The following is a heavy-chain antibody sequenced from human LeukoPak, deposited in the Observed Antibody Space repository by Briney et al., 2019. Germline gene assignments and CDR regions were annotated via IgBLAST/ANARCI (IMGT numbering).Heavy chain of an antibody. CDR1: GVPLSDYW. D-gene: IGHD6-19*01. J-gene: IGHJ4*02. V-gene: IGHV3-7*01. Sequence: GGSPRLSCAPSGVPLSDYWMSWVPDAPGKGLGWVANISEDGSEKYCVDSVKGRFTISRDNAKNALYLQMNSLRAEDTAVYYCARDWRGWSGYWGQGTPVTVSS. CDR2: ISEDGSEK. CDR3: ARDWRGWSGY.